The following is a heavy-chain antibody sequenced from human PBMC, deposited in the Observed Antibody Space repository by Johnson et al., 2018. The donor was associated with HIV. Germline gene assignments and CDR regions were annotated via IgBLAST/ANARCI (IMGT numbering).Heavy chain of an antibody. CDR2: IRYDGSNK. CDR3: ARDGPTYYYDSSGYDDAFDI. Sequence: QEQLVESGGGVVQPGGSLRLSCAASGFTFTSYGMHWVRQAPGKGLEWVAFIRYDGSNKYYADSVKGRFTISRDNSKNTLYLQMNSLRAEDTAVYYCARDGPTYYYDSSGYDDAFDIWGQGTMVTVSS. D-gene: IGHD3-22*01. CDR1: GFTFTSYG. J-gene: IGHJ3*02. V-gene: IGHV3-30*02.